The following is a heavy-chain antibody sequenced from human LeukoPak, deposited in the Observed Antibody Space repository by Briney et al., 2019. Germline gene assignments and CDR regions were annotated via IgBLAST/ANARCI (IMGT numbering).Heavy chain of an antibody. D-gene: IGHD4-23*01. J-gene: IGHJ4*02. CDR3: ARGRGGGKGIIDY. CDR1: GYTFTGYY. CDR2: INPNSGGT. Sequence: ASVTVSCKASGYTFTGYYMHWVRQAPGQGLEWMGWINPNSGGTNYAQKFQGRVTMTRDTSISTAYMELSRLRSDDTAVYYCARGRGGGKGIIDYWGQGTLVTVSS. V-gene: IGHV1-2*02.